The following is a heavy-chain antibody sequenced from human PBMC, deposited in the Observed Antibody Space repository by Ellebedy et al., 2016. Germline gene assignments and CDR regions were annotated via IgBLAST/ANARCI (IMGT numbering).Heavy chain of an antibody. CDR2: ISAGSDTT. J-gene: IGHJ4*02. CDR3: RQGHYADY. Sequence: GESLKISXTASGLNLNTFFMTWVRQAPGKGLEWVSTISAGSDTTRLADSVKGRFTISRDNFRNTLHLQMNNLRGEDTAVYYCRQGHYADYWGQGTLVTVSS. CDR1: GLNLNTFF. V-gene: IGHV3-23*01. D-gene: IGHD2-2*01.